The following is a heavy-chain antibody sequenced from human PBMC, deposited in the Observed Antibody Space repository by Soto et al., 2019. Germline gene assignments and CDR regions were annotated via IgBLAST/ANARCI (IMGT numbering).Heavy chain of an antibody. CDR2: IYPGDSDT. D-gene: IGHD3-3*01. Sequence: PGESLKISCKGSGYSFTSYWIGWVRQMPGKGLEWMGIIYPGDSDTRYSPSFQGQVTISADKSISTAYLQWSSLKASDTAMYYCARQLRFSGTSGFCMDVWGKGTTVTVSS. CDR1: GYSFTSYW. CDR3: ARQLRFSGTSGFCMDV. J-gene: IGHJ6*03. V-gene: IGHV5-51*01.